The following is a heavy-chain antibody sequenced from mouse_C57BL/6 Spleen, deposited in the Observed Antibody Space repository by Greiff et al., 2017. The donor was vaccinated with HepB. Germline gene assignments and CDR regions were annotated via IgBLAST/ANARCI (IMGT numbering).Heavy chain of an antibody. V-gene: IGHV14-4*01. D-gene: IGHD2-2*01. CDR1: GFNIKDDY. J-gene: IGHJ2*01. Sequence: VQLKESGAELVRPGASVKLSCTASGFNIKDDYMHWVKQRPEQGLEWIGWIDPENGDTDYASKFQGKATITADTSSNTAYLHLSSLTSEDTAVYYCTTLWLRLFDYWGQGTTLTVSS. CDR3: TTLWLRLFDY. CDR2: IDPENGDT.